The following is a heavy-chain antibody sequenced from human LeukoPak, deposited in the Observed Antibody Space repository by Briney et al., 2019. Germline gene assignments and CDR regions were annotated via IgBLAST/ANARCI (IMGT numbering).Heavy chain of an antibody. CDR3: ARYLLDAMYWIDP. V-gene: IGHV4-39*07. CDR1: GGSISSSSYY. CDR2: IYYSGST. D-gene: IGHD1-26*01. Sequence: SETLSLTCTVSGGSISSSSYYWGWIRQPPGKGLEWIGSIYYSGSTYYNPSLKSRVTISVDTSKNQFSLKLSSVTAADTAVYYCARYLLDAMYWIDPWGQGTLVTVSS. J-gene: IGHJ5*02.